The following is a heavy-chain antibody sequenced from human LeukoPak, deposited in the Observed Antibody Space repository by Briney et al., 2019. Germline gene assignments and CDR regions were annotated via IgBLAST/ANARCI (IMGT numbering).Heavy chain of an antibody. Sequence: SAKVSCKASGGTFSSYAISWVRQAPGQGVEWMGRIIPILGIANYAQKFQGRVTITADKSTSTAYMELSSLRSEDTAVYYCARLPCSGGSCYRAYYYYGMDVWGQGTTVTVSS. V-gene: IGHV1-69*04. D-gene: IGHD2-15*01. CDR1: GGTFSSYA. J-gene: IGHJ6*02. CDR3: ARLPCSGGSCYRAYYYYGMDV. CDR2: IIPILGIA.